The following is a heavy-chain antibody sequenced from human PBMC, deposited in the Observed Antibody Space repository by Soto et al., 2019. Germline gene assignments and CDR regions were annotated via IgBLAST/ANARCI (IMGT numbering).Heavy chain of an antibody. CDR1: GFTFSIYA. CDR3: VKDTSSGLARYFYH. J-gene: IGHJ4*02. V-gene: IGHV3-23*01. Sequence: GGSLRLSCAASGFTFSIYAMSWVRQAPGKGLDWVSGVSDSGGSTYYADSVMGRFTISRDNSKNTLYLQMSSLRAEDTAVYYCVKDTSSGLARYFYHWGKGTRVTVSS. D-gene: IGHD3-10*01. CDR2: VSDSGGST.